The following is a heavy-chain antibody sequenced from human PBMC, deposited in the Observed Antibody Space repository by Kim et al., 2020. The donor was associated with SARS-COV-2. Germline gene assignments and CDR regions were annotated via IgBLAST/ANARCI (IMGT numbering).Heavy chain of an antibody. D-gene: IGHD3-10*01. J-gene: IGHJ4*02. CDR2: IYNGGST. V-gene: IGHV3-66*01. CDR3: ARGEVWFGELTPLRY. Sequence: GGSLRLSCAASGFTVSSNYMSWVRQAPGKGLEWVSVIYNGGSTYYADTVKGRFTISRDNSKNTLYLQMNSLRAEDTAVYYCARGEVWFGELTPLRYWGQGTLVTVSS. CDR1: GFTVSSNY.